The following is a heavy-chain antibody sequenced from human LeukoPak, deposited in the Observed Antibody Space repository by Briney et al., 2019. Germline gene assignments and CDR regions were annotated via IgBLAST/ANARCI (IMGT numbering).Heavy chain of an antibody. V-gene: IGHV4-34*01. CDR2: INHSGST. CDR3: ARNSEWELLDY. J-gene: IGHJ4*02. CDR1: GGSFSGYY. Sequence: SETLSLTCAVYGGSFSGYYWSWIRQPPGKGLEWIGEINHSGSTNYNPSLKSRVTISVDTSKNQFSLKLSSVTAADTAVYYYARNSEWELLDYWGQGTLVTVSS. D-gene: IGHD1-26*01.